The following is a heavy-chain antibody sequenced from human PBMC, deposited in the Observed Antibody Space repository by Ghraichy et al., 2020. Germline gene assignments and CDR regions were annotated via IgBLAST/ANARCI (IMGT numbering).Heavy chain of an antibody. Sequence: GGSLRLSCAASGIAFSRYWFHWVRQAPGKGLVWVSRINRDGSTTNYADSVKGRFTISRDDAKNTLYLQMSSLRAEETAVYYCAADSPWLPDSSGRTGWFDPWGQGTLVTVSS. J-gene: IGHJ5*02. CDR3: AADSPWLPDSSGRTGWFDP. D-gene: IGHD3-22*01. CDR1: GIAFSRYW. V-gene: IGHV3-74*01. CDR2: INRDGSTT.